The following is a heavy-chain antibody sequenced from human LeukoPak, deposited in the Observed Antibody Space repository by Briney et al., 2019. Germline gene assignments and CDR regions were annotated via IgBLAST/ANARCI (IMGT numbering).Heavy chain of an antibody. CDR2: INPNSGGT. D-gene: IGHD3-10*01. J-gene: IGHJ3*02. V-gene: IGHV1-2*02. Sequence: ASVKVSCKASGYTFTSYYMHWVRQAPGQGLEWMGWINPNSGGTNYAQKFQGRVTMTRDTSISTAYMELSRLRSDDTAVYYCARVRTSLGAFDIWGQGTMVTVSS. CDR1: GYTFTSYY. CDR3: ARVRTSLGAFDI.